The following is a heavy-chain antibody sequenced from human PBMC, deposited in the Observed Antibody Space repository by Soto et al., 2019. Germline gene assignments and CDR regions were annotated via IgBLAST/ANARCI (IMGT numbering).Heavy chain of an antibody. D-gene: IGHD6-19*01. CDR1: GGSISSYY. V-gene: IGHV4-59*12. CDR3: ARALAVAGSRGGWFDP. CDR2: INHSGST. Sequence: PSETLSLTCTVSGGSISSYYWSWIRQPPGKGLEWIGDINHSGSTNYSPSLKSRVTISVDTSKNQFSLKLSSVTAADTAVYYCARALAVAGSRGGWFDPWGQGTLVTVSS. J-gene: IGHJ5*02.